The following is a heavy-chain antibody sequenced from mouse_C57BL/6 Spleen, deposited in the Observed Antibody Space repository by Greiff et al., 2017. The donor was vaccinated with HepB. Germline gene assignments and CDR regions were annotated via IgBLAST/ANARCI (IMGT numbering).Heavy chain of an antibody. V-gene: IGHV1-50*01. J-gene: IGHJ3*01. CDR2: IDPSDSYT. CDR3: ARNWDGGDWFAY. Sequence: VQLQQSGAELVQPGASVKLSCKASGYTFTSYWMQWVQQRPGQGLEWIGEIDPSDSYTNYNQKFKGKATLTVDTSSSTAYMQLSSLTSEDSAVYYCARNWDGGDWFAYWGQGTLVTVSA. D-gene: IGHD4-1*01. CDR1: GYTFTSYW.